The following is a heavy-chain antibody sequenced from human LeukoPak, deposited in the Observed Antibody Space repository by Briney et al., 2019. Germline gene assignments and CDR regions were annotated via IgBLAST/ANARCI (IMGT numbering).Heavy chain of an antibody. J-gene: IGHJ4*02. D-gene: IGHD6-13*01. CDR2: ISGSGGST. Sequence: GGSLRLSCAASGFTFSSYAMSWVRQAPGKGLEWVSAISGSGGSTYYADSVKGRFTISRDNSKSTLYLQMNSLRAEDTAIYYCAKVSWANYFDYWGQGTPVTVSS. CDR1: GFTFSSYA. CDR3: AKVSWANYFDY. V-gene: IGHV3-23*01.